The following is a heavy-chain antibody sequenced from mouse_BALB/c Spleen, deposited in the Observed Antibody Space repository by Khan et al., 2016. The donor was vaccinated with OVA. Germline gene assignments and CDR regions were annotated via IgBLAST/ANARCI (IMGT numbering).Heavy chain of an antibody. CDR2: IWAGGST. D-gene: IGHD1-3*01. V-gene: IGHV2-9*02. Sequence: QVQLKESGPGLVEPSQSLSITCTVSGFSLTSDGVQWVRQPPGKGMEWLGVIWAGGSTKYNSASMSRLSISKDNSKSQVFFKMNSLQTNDTAMYYCARLEDIWGQGTTLTVSS. CDR1: GFSLTSDG. CDR3: ARLEDI. J-gene: IGHJ2*01.